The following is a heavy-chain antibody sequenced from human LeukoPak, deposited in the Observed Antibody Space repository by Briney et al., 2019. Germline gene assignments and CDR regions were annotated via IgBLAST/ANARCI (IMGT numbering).Heavy chain of an antibody. J-gene: IGHJ4*02. CDR1: GGSFSGYY. D-gene: IGHD4-23*01. V-gene: IGHV4-34*01. CDR2: ISHSGST. CDR3: ARVGAVVKILQY. Sequence: SETLSLTCAVYGGSFSGYYWSWIRQPPGKGLEWIGEISHSGSTNYNPSLKSRVTISVDTSKNQFSLKLTSVTAADTAVYYCARVGAVVKILQYWGQGTLVTVSS.